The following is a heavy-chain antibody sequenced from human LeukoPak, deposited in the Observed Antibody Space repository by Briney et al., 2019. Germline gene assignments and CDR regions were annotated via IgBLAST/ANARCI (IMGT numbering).Heavy chain of an antibody. D-gene: IGHD1-7*01. V-gene: IGHV3-23*01. CDR2: INEGGDGA. Sequence: GGSLRLSCAASRFTFSNYIMGWVRQAPGRGLEWVSAINEGGDGADYADSVKGQFTISRDNSKNTVYLEMNSLRAEDTAVYYCTKRTGVTELHFDHWGQGTLVTVSS. CDR1: RFTFSNYI. J-gene: IGHJ4*02. CDR3: TKRTGVTELHFDH.